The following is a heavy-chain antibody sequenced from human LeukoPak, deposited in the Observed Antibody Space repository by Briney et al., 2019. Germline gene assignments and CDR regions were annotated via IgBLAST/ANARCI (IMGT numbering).Heavy chain of an antibody. Sequence: PGRSLRLSCAASAFTFSSYGMYWVRQAPGKGLEWLAVISYDGSIRYYADSVKGRFTISRDNSNNTVHLQMNSLRPDDSALYYCAREDNPLWFDPWGQGTLVTVSS. CDR2: ISYDGSIR. D-gene: IGHD1-1*01. CDR1: AFTFSSYG. CDR3: AREDNPLWFDP. J-gene: IGHJ5*02. V-gene: IGHV3-30*03.